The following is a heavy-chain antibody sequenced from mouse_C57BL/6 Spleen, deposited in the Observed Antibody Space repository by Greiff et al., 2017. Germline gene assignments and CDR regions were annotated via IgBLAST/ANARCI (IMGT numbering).Heavy chain of an antibody. V-gene: IGHV6-3*01. CDR1: GFTFSNYW. CDR2: IRLKSDNYAT. D-gene: IGHD1-1*01. Sequence: EVKVEESGGGLVQPGGSMKLSCVASGFTFSNYWMNWVRQSPEKGLEWVAQIRLKSDNYATHYAESVKGRFTISRDDSKSSVYLQMNNLRAEDTGIYYCTGWGGSSSYWGQGTLVTVSA. J-gene: IGHJ3*01. CDR3: TGWGGSSSY.